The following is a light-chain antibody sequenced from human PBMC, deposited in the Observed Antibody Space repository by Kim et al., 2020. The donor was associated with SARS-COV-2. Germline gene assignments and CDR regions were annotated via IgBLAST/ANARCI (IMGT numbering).Light chain of an antibody. CDR3: QAWDSSTVV. Sequence: SYELTQPPSVSVSPGQTATITCSAEKLGEKYASWYQQRPGQSPILVIFQDNKRPSGIPERFSGSNSGNTATLTISGTQTMDEADYYCQAWDSSTVVFGGGTQLTVL. J-gene: IGLJ2*01. CDR1: KLGEKY. CDR2: QDN. V-gene: IGLV3-1*01.